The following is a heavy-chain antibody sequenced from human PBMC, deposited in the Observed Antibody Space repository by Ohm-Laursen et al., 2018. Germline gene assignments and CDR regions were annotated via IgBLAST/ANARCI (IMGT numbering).Heavy chain of an antibody. CDR1: GFTFSSYG. V-gene: IGHV3-30*18. CDR3: AKAGYCSGGNCYRYFDY. J-gene: IGHJ4*02. D-gene: IGHD2-15*01. CDR2: ISYDGSNK. Sequence: SLRLSCAASGFTFSSYGMHWVRQAPGKGLEWVAVISYDGSNKYYADSVKGRFTISRDNSDNTLYLQMNSLRAEDTAVYYCAKAGYCSGGNCYRYFDYWGQGTLVTVFS.